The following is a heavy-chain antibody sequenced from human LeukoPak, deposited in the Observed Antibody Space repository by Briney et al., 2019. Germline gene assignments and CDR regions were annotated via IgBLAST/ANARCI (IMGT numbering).Heavy chain of an antibody. D-gene: IGHD2-8*01. CDR3: SKDTSIGKYCTSGVCSPFDY. CDR2: ISDSGDYT. Sequence: GGSLRLSCAGSGFTFSSYAMSWVRQAPGKGLEWVPAISDSGDYTYYADSVKGRFTISRDNSKNTLYLHVNSLRAEDTAVYYCSKDTSIGKYCTSGVCSPFDYWGQGTLATVSS. J-gene: IGHJ4*02. CDR1: GFTFSSYA. V-gene: IGHV3-23*01.